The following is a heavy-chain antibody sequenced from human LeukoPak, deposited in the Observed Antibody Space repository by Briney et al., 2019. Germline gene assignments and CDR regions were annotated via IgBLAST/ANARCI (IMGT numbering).Heavy chain of an antibody. J-gene: IGHJ6*03. CDR2: IYYSVST. D-gene: IGHD6-13*01. Sequence: PSETLSLTCTVSGGSISSYYWSWIRQPPGKGLEWIGYIYYSVSTNYNPSLKSRVTISVDTSKNQFSLKLSSVTAADTAVYYCARDDPYSSSWYGNSYYYVDVWGKGTTVTVSS. CDR3: ARDDPYSSSWYGNSYYYVDV. V-gene: IGHV4-59*01. CDR1: GGSISSYY.